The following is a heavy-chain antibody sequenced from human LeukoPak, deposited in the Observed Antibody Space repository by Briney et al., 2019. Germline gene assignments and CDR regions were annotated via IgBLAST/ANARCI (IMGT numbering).Heavy chain of an antibody. CDR1: GYRFDSYW. V-gene: IGHV5-51*01. Sequence: LGESLKISCKGSGYRFDSYWIGWVRQMPGKGLEWMGIINPADSDTRYSPSFQGRVTISADKSITTAYLQWTSLKASDTAIYYCAKTLGARYYFDSWGQGTLVTVSS. J-gene: IGHJ4*02. CDR3: AKTLGARYYFDS. D-gene: IGHD1-14*01. CDR2: INPADSDT.